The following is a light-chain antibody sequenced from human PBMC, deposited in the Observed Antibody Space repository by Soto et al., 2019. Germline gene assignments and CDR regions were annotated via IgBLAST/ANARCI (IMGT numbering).Light chain of an antibody. Sequence: QSALTQPASLSGSPGQSITISCTGTSSDIGAYDYVSWFQQHPGKAPKLMISEVNNRPSGVSNRFSGSKSGNTASLTISGLQAEDEADYHCCSYAGNRTFVFGGGTKLTVL. CDR3: CSYAGNRTFV. CDR1: SSDIGAYDY. J-gene: IGLJ2*01. V-gene: IGLV2-14*01. CDR2: EVN.